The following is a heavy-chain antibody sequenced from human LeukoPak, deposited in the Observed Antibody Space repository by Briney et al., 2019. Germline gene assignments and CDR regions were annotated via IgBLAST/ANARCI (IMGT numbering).Heavy chain of an antibody. J-gene: IGHJ5*02. V-gene: IGHV3-48*04. CDR1: GFTFSSYS. CDR2: ISSSSSTI. CDR3: ARVAHLDIVVVLAASENWFDP. Sequence: GGSLRLSCAASGFTFSSYSMNWVRQAPGKGLEWVSYISSSSSTIYYADSVKGRFTISRDNAKNSLYLQMNSLRAEDTAVYYCARVAHLDIVVVLAASENWFDPWGQGTLVTVSS. D-gene: IGHD2-2*01.